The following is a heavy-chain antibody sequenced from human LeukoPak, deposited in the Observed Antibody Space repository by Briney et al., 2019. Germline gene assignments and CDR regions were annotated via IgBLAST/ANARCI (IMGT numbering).Heavy chain of an antibody. J-gene: IGHJ4*02. CDR1: GGSFSGYY. Sequence: LXLTCAVYGGSFSGYYWSWIPQPPGKGLEWIGEINQSGSTNYNTSLKRRVTISVETSRNKFSQKLRCVAAADTAVYYCARGSRLGANYFDYWGQGTLVTVSS. D-gene: IGHD3-16*01. CDR3: ARGSRLGANYFDY. CDR2: INQSGST. V-gene: IGHV4-34*01.